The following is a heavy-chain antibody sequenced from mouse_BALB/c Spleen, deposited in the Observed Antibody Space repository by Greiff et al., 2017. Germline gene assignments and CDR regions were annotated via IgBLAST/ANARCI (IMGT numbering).Heavy chain of an antibody. Sequence: EVKLMESGPSLVKPSQTLSLTCSVTGDSITSCYWNWIRKFPGNKLEYMGYISYSGSTYYNPSLKSRISITRDTSKNQYYLQLNSVTTEDTATYYCARMGNYDYAMDYWGQGTSVTVSS. J-gene: IGHJ4*01. D-gene: IGHD2-1*01. CDR1: GDSITSCY. CDR3: ARMGNYDYAMDY. V-gene: IGHV3-8*02. CDR2: ISYSGST.